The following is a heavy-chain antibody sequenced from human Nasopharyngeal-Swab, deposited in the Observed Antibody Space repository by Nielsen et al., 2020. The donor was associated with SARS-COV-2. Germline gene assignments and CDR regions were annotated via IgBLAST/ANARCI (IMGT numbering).Heavy chain of an antibody. J-gene: IGHJ6*02. CDR2: ISGSDHTT. V-gene: IGHV3-23*01. CDR1: GFTFRSYA. CDR3: AKDRDSGDDSDDYYHYYGMDV. D-gene: IGHD5-12*01. Sequence: GVLNISCAASGFTFRSYAISWVRQAPGKGLEWVSVISGSDHTTYYADSVKGRFTISRDNSKNTVNLQMNSLRVENTAIYYCAKDRDSGDDSDDYYHYYGMDVWGQGTTVTVFS.